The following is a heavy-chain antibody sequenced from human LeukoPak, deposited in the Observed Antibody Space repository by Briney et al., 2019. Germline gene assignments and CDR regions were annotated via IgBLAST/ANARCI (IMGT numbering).Heavy chain of an antibody. J-gene: IGHJ4*02. V-gene: IGHV4-30-2*01. D-gene: IGHD1-14*01. CDR1: GGSISSGGYS. CDR2: IYHSGST. CDR3: ASNPGYYFDY. Sequence: SETLSLTCAVSGGSISSGGYSWSWVRQPPGKGLERIGYIYHSGSTYYNPSLKSRVTISVDRSKNQFSLKLSSVTAADTAVYYCASNPGYYFDYWGQGTLVTVSS.